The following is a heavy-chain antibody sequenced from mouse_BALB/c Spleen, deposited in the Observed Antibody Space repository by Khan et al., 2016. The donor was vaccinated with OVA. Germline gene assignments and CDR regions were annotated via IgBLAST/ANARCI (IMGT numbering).Heavy chain of an antibody. Sequence: EVQLQESGPGLVKPSQSLSLTCTVTGYSITSDYAWNWIRQFPGNKLEWMGYISSTGSTSYNPSLQSRISITRDTSTNQFYLQWKSVTTEDTATSYSARSLYYSYGYALDCWGRGTSVTVSS. V-gene: IGHV3-2*02. D-gene: IGHD2-14*01. CDR3: ARSLYYSYGYALDC. J-gene: IGHJ4*01. CDR2: ISSTGST. CDR1: GYSITSDYA.